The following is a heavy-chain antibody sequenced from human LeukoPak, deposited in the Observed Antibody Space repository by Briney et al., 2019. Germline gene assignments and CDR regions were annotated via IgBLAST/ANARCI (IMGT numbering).Heavy chain of an antibody. Sequence: SETLSLTCAVYGGSFSGYYWSWIRQPPGKGLEWIGEINHSGSTNYNPSLKSRVTISVDTSKNQFSLKLSSVTAADTAVYHCARITMVRGVIGLGYYYGMDVWGKGTTVTVSS. D-gene: IGHD3-10*01. J-gene: IGHJ6*04. CDR1: GGSFSGYY. V-gene: IGHV4-34*01. CDR3: ARITMVRGVIGLGYYYGMDV. CDR2: INHSGST.